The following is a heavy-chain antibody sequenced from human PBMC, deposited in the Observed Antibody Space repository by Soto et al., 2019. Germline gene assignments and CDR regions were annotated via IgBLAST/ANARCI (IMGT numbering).Heavy chain of an antibody. CDR2: IYNTGGT. J-gene: IGHJ4*02. CDR3: ARVNFYASYGCRDGPYYFDY. CDR1: GASISSGGYY. D-gene: IGHD3-16*02. V-gene: IGHV4-31*11. Sequence: QVQLQESGPGLVKPSQTLSLTCAVSGASISSGGYYWSWIRRHPGKVLEFIGYIYNTGGTTYNPSLESRITISLDTSKNHLSLRLRSVSAADTAMYYCARVNFYASYGCRDGPYYFDYWGQGALVTVSS.